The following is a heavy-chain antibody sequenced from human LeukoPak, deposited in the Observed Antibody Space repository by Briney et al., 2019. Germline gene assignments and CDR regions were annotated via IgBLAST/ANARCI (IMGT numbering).Heavy chain of an antibody. D-gene: IGHD2-2*01. CDR3: ARWKSYCSSTSCYYYYGMDV. J-gene: IGHJ6*02. CDR1: GGSFSGYY. CDR2: INHSGST. Sequence: SETLSLTCAVYGGSFSGYYWSWIRQPPGKGLEWIGEINHSGSTNYNPSLKSRVTISVDTSKNQFSLKLSSVTAADTAAYYCARWKSYCSSTSCYYYYGMDVWGQGTTVTVSS. V-gene: IGHV4-34*01.